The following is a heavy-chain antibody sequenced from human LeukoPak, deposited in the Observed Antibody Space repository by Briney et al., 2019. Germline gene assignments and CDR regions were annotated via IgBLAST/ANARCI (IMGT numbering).Heavy chain of an antibody. Sequence: PSETLSLTCTVSGGSISSYYWSWIRQPPGKGLEWIGYIYYSGSTNYNPSLKSRVTISVDTSKNQFSLKLSSVTAADTAVYYCARGYYDILTGSRPLDYWGQGTLVTVSS. CDR2: IYYSGST. D-gene: IGHD3-9*01. J-gene: IGHJ4*02. CDR3: ARGYYDILTGSRPLDY. CDR1: GGSISSYY. V-gene: IGHV4-59*08.